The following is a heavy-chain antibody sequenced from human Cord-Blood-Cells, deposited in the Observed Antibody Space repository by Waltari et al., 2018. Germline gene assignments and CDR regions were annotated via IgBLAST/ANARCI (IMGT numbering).Heavy chain of an antibody. Sequence: QVQLQESGPGLVKPSETLSLTCTVSGYSISRGYYWGWIRQPPGKGLEWIGSIYHSGSTYYNPTLKSRVTISVDTSKNQFSRKLSSVTAADTAVYYCAWSMGDRNAFDIWGQGTMVTVSS. V-gene: IGHV4-38-2*02. CDR1: GYSISRGYY. CDR2: IYHSGST. D-gene: IGHD3-16*01. CDR3: AWSMGDRNAFDI. J-gene: IGHJ3*02.